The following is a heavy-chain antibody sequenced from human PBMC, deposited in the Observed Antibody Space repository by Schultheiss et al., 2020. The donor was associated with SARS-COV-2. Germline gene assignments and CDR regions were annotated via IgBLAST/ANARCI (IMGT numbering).Heavy chain of an antibody. D-gene: IGHD3-22*01. CDR1: GYTFTSYG. CDR2: IIPIFGTA. V-gene: IGHV1-69*13. J-gene: IGHJ3*02. CDR3: ARDSLGWLLLRNDAFDI. Sequence: SVKVSCKASGYTFTSYGISWVRQAPGQGLEWMGGIIPIFGTANYAQKFQGRVTITADESTSTAYMELSSLRSEDTAVYYCARDSLGWLLLRNDAFDIWGQGTMVTVSS.